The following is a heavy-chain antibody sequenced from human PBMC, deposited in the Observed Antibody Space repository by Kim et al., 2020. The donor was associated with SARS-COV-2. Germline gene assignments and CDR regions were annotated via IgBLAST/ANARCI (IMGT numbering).Heavy chain of an antibody. CDR1: GGSISSYY. CDR2: IYTSGST. D-gene: IGHD3-10*01. Sequence: SETLSLTCTVSGGSISSYYWSWIRQPAGKGLEWIGRIYTSGSTNYNPSLKSRVTMSVDTSKNQFSLKLSSVTAADTAVYYCARDHAENRITMVRGVIIWFDPWGQGTLVTVSS. V-gene: IGHV4-4*07. CDR3: ARDHAENRITMVRGVIIWFDP. J-gene: IGHJ5*02.